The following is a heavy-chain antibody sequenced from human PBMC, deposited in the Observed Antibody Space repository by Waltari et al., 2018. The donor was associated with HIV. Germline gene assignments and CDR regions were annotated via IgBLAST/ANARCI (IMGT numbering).Heavy chain of an antibody. V-gene: IGHV3-74*01. Sequence: VQLVESGGGSIKSGGSLRLSCAASGFSVSNHWMEWVRQGPGKGLVWLVRINSEGSTREYADAVKGRCVISRDNARNTVYLQVNSLRVEGTAVYYCARASHYFEFSTFDGDYYFDLWGRGTRVAVSS. J-gene: IGHJ4*02. CDR2: INSEGSTR. D-gene: IGHD3-9*01. CDR1: GFSVSNHW. CDR3: ARASHYFEFSTFDGDYYFDL.